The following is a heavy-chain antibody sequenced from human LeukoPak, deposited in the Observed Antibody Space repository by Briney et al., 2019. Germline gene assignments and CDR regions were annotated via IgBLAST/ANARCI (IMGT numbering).Heavy chain of an antibody. D-gene: IGHD2/OR15-2a*01. CDR3: ASSQYYSGEPNWFDP. J-gene: IGHJ5*02. CDR2: ISSSSSYI. CDR1: GFTFSSYT. V-gene: IGHV3-21*01. Sequence: GGSLRLSCAASGFTFSSYTMNWLRQAPGKGLEWVSSISSSSSYIYYADSVKGRFTISRDNAKNSLYLQMNSLRAEDTAVYYCASSQYYSGEPNWFDPWGQGTLATVSS.